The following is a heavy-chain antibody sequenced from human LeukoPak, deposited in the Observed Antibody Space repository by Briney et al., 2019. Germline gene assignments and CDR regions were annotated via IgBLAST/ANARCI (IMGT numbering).Heavy chain of an antibody. Sequence: ASVKVSCKASGYTFTGYYIHWVRQAPGQGLEWMGWITPNSGGTNYAQKFQGRVTMTRDTSISTAYMELSRLRSDDTAVYYCARARGVLRYFDWLPNFDYWGQGTLVTVSS. CDR2: ITPNSGGT. CDR1: GYTFTGYY. J-gene: IGHJ4*02. D-gene: IGHD3-9*01. CDR3: ARARGVLRYFDWLPNFDY. V-gene: IGHV1-2*02.